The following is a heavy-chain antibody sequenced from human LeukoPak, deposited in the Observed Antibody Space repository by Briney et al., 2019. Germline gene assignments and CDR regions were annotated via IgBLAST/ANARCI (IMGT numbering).Heavy chain of an antibody. J-gene: IGHJ4*02. Sequence: GGSLRLSCAASGFTFSSYSMNWVRQAPGKGLEWVSYISSSSSTIYYADSVKGRFTISRDNAKNSLYLQVNSLRAEDTAVYYCARVGGSGSYVYWGQGTLVTVSS. D-gene: IGHD1-26*01. CDR3: ARVGGSGSYVY. V-gene: IGHV3-48*04. CDR2: ISSSSSTI. CDR1: GFTFSSYS.